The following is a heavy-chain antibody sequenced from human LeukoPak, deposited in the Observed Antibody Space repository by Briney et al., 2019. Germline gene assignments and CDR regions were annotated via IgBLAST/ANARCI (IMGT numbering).Heavy chain of an antibody. CDR1: GFTFSSYG. Sequence: GSLRLSCAASGFTFSSYGMHWVRQAPGKGLEWVAVIWYDGSNKYYADSVKGRFTISRDNSKNTLYLQMNSLRAEDTAVYYCARDRVLDYYGSGSFDYWGQGTLVTVSS. D-gene: IGHD3-10*01. V-gene: IGHV3-33*01. J-gene: IGHJ4*02. CDR2: IWYDGSNK. CDR3: ARDRVLDYYGSGSFDY.